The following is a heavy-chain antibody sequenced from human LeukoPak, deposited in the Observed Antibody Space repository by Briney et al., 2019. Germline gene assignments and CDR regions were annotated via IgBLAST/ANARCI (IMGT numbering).Heavy chain of an antibody. D-gene: IGHD5-12*01. J-gene: IGHJ4*02. CDR1: GFTFDDYG. CDR3: ARGPSGYHNT. Sequence: GGSLRLSCAASGFTFDDYGMSWVRQAPGKGLEWVSGINWNGGSTGYVDSVKGRFTISRDNSKNTLYLQMNSLRAEDTAVYYCARGPSGYHNTGGQGTLVTVSS. CDR2: INWNGGST. V-gene: IGHV3-20*04.